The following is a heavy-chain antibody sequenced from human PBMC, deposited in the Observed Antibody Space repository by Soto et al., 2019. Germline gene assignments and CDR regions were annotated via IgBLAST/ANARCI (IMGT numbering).Heavy chain of an antibody. J-gene: IGHJ3*01. CDR1: GFTFEAYS. CDR2: ISGDSGSS. Sequence: GGSLRLSCAASGFTFEAYSLHWVRQLPGEGLEWVAGISGDSGSSGYADSVRGRFTVSRDNAKNSLFLQMSSLSPEDTALYYCTKRRSARPGFDAFDLWGQGTMVTVSS. CDR3: TKRRSARPGFDAFDL. V-gene: IGHV3-9*01.